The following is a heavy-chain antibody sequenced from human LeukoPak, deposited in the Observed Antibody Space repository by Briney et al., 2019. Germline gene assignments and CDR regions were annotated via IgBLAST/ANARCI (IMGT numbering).Heavy chain of an antibody. J-gene: IGHJ3*02. V-gene: IGHV1-18*01. D-gene: IGHD2-15*01. CDR1: GYSFASYG. Sequence: ASVKVSCKASGYSFASYGISWVRQAPGQGLEWMGWISTYNGNTNYAQKLQGRVTMTTDTSTSTAYMELRSLRSDDTAVYHCARAGEYCSGGRCYPRDAFDIWGQGTMVTVSS. CDR2: ISTYNGNT. CDR3: ARAGEYCSGGRCYPRDAFDI.